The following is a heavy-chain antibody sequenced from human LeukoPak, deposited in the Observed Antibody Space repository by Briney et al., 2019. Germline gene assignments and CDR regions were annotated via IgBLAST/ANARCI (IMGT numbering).Heavy chain of an antibody. CDR3: ASRSSIWSGYQDTLYYFDS. CDR1: GGSISSYY. J-gene: IGHJ4*02. V-gene: IGHV4-59*01. CDR2: IYYSGST. Sequence: SETLSLTCTVSGGSISSYYWSWIRQPPGKRLEWIEHIYYSGSTNYNPSLKSRVTISVDTSKNQFSLKLSSVTAADTAVYYCASRSSIWSGYQDTLYYFDSWGQGTLVTASS. D-gene: IGHD3-3*01.